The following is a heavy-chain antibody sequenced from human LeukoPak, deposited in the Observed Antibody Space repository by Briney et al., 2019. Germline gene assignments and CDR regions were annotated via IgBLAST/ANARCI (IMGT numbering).Heavy chain of an antibody. D-gene: IGHD2-21*02. CDR2: ISANGGST. Sequence: PGGSLRLSCAASGFTFSNYVMSWVRQAPGKGLEWVSGISANGGSTYYADSVKGRFTISRDNSKNTLYLQMNSLRAEDTAVYYCAREEVVVTAVTDYWGQGTLVTVSS. CDR1: GFTFSNYV. V-gene: IGHV3-23*01. J-gene: IGHJ4*02. CDR3: AREEVVVTAVTDY.